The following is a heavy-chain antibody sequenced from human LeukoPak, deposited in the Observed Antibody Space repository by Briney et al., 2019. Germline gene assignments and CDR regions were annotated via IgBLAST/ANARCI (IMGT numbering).Heavy chain of an antibody. CDR2: ISAYNGNT. J-gene: IGHJ4*02. CDR1: GYTFTSYA. D-gene: IGHD5-18*01. Sequence: WASVKVSCKASGYTFTSYAISWVRQAPGQGLEWMGWISAYNGNTNYAQKLQGRVTMTTDTSTSTAYMELRSLRSDDTAVYYCARARGYSYGSEFDYWGQGTLVTVSS. CDR3: ARARGYSYGSEFDY. V-gene: IGHV1-18*01.